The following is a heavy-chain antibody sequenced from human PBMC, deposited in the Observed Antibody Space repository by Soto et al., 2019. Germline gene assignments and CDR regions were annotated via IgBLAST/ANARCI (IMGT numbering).Heavy chain of an antibody. Sequence: QVQLVESGGGVVQPGRSLRLSCAASGFTFSSYAMHWVRQAPGKGLEWVAVISHDGSNKYYADSVKGRFTISRDNSKNTLYLQMNSLRAEDTAVYYCARDGRWLQSTLDYWGQGTLVTVSS. J-gene: IGHJ4*02. V-gene: IGHV3-30-3*01. CDR3: ARDGRWLQSTLDY. CDR1: GFTFSSYA. CDR2: ISHDGSNK. D-gene: IGHD5-12*01.